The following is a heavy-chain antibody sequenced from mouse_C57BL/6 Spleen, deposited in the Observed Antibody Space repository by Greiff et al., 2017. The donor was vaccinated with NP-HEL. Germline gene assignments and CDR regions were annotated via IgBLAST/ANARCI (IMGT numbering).Heavy chain of an antibody. CDR2: IRLKSDNYAT. D-gene: IGHD2-4*01. CDR1: GFTFSNYW. CDR3: TATMITTRGYFDY. V-gene: IGHV6-3*01. J-gene: IGHJ2*01. Sequence: EVKVEESGGGLVQPGGSMKLSCVASGFTFSNYWMNWVRQSPEKGLEWVAQIRLKSDNYATHYAESVKGRFTISRDESKSSVYLQMNNLRAEDTGIYYCTATMITTRGYFDYWGQGTTLTVSS.